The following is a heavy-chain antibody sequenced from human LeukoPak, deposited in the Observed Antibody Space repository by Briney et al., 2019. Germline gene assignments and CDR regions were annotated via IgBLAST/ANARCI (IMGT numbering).Heavy chain of an antibody. Sequence: ASVKVSCKASGYTFRGYFMHWVRLAPGQGLEWMGIINPSSGSTSYAQNFQGRVTMTRDTSTSTVYMELSSLRSEDTAVYYCARDLGLRGVTNWFDPWGQGTLVTVSS. CDR1: GYTFRGYF. D-gene: IGHD3-10*01. J-gene: IGHJ5*02. V-gene: IGHV1-46*01. CDR3: ARDLGLRGVTNWFDP. CDR2: INPSSGST.